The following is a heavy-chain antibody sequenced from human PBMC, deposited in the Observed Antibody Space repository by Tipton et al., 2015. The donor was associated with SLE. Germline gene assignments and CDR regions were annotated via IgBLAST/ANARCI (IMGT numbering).Heavy chain of an antibody. Sequence: TLSLTCAVSGYSISSGYYWGWVRQPPGKGLEWIGEIYHSGSTNYNPSLKSRVTISVDKSKNQFSLKLSSVTAADTAVYYCAREGTVLRYFDWLEADAFDIWGQGTMVTVSS. D-gene: IGHD3-9*01. J-gene: IGHJ3*02. CDR2: IYHSGST. CDR1: GYSISSGYY. V-gene: IGHV4-4*02. CDR3: AREGTVLRYFDWLEADAFDI.